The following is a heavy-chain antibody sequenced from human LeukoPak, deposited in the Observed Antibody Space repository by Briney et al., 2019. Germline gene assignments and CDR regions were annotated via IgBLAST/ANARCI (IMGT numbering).Heavy chain of an antibody. CDR2: IKQDGSEK. CDR1: GFTFSSYW. CDR3: ARESSYYYDSSGYYGY. V-gene: IGHV3-7*01. Sequence: GGSLRLSCAASGFTFSSYWMSWVRQAPGKGLEWVANIKQDGSEKYYVDSVKGRFTISRDNAKNSLYLQMNSLGAEDTAVYYCARESSYYYDSSGYYGYWGQGTLVTVSS. D-gene: IGHD3-22*01. J-gene: IGHJ4*02.